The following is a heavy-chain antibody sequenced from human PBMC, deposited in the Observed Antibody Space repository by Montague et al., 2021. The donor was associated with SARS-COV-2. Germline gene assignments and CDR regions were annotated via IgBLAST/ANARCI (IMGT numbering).Heavy chain of an antibody. D-gene: IGHD6-13*01. Sequence: CAISGDSVSSNSAAWNWIRQSPSRGLERLGRTYYRSKWYNDYAVSVKSRITINPDTSKNQFSLQLNSVTPEDTAVYYCASGRMVPYSSSWTTLYYYYGMDVWGQGTTVTVSS. CDR2: TYYRSKWYN. V-gene: IGHV6-1*01. CDR3: ASGRMVPYSSSWTTLYYYYGMDV. CDR1: GDSVSSNSAA. J-gene: IGHJ6*02.